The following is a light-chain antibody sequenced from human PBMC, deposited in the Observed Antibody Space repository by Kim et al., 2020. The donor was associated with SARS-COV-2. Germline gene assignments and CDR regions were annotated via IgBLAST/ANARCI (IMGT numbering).Light chain of an antibody. CDR3: QQYNNWPPVLLT. Sequence: GERATLSCRASQSVSSNLAWYQQKPGQAPRLLIYGASTRATGIPARFSGSGSGTEFTLTISSLQSEDFAVYYCQQYNNWPPVLLTFGGGTKVDIK. V-gene: IGKV3-15*01. CDR1: QSVSSN. J-gene: IGKJ4*01. CDR2: GAS.